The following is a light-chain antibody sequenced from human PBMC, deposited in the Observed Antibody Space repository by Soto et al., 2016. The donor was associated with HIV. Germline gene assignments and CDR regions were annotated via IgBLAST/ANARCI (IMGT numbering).Light chain of an antibody. CDR3: QVWDSSSDHWV. V-gene: IGLV3-21*03. J-gene: IGLJ3*02. Sequence: SYVLPQPPSVSVAPGKTARITCGGNDIGSKSVHWYQQKPGQAPVLVVYDDDDRPSGIPERFSGSSPGNTATLTISRVEIGDEADYYCQVWDSSSDHWVFGGGTKLTVL. CDR1: DIGSKS. CDR2: DDD.